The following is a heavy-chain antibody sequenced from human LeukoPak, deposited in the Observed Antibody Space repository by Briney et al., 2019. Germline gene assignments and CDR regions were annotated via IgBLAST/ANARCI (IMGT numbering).Heavy chain of an antibody. D-gene: IGHD6-13*01. CDR3: AKEDRYRDSWYQSLGY. J-gene: IGHJ4*02. Sequence: GGSLRLSCAASGFTFSNYPMSWVRRAPGKGLEWVSAICGSGGKTYYADSVKGRFTVSRDNSKNTLYLEMNSLRAEDTAVYYCAKEDRYRDSWYQSLGYWGQGTLVTVSS. V-gene: IGHV3-23*01. CDR2: ICGSGGKT. CDR1: GFTFSNYP.